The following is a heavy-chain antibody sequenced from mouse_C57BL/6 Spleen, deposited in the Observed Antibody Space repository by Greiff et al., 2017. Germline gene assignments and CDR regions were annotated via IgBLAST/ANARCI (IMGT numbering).Heavy chain of an antibody. CDR3: ARVGSGYDDAMDY. V-gene: IGHV1-52*01. J-gene: IGHJ4*01. CDR2: IDPSDSET. CDR1: GYTFTSYW. Sequence: QVQLQQPGAELVRPGSSVKLSCKASGYTFTSYWMHWVKQRPIQGLEWIGNIDPSDSETHYNQKFKDKATLTVDKSSSTAYMQLSSLTSEDSAVYYCARVGSGYDDAMDYWGQGTSVTVSS. D-gene: IGHD2-2*01.